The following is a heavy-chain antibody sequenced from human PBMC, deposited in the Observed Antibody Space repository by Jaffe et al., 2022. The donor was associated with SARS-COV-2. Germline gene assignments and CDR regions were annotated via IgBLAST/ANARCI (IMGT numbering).Heavy chain of an antibody. V-gene: IGHV3-74*01. CDR1: GFTFSSYW. J-gene: IGHJ4*02. CDR3: ARGTRIAVAGRGAPTGLGY. Sequence: EVQLVESGGGLVQPGGSLRLSCAASGFTFSSYWMHWVRQAPGKGLVWVSRINSDGSSTSYADSVKGRFTISRDNAKNTLYLQMNSLRAEDTAVYYCARGTRIAVAGRGAPTGLGYWGQGTLVTVSS. D-gene: IGHD6-19*01. CDR2: INSDGSST.